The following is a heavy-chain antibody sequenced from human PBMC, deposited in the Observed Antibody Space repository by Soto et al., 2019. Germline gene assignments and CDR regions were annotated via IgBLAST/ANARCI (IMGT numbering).Heavy chain of an antibody. CDR2: NNTKTGDT. V-gene: IGHV1-2*02. J-gene: IGHJ6*02. CDR3: ARSSGSYSYYGMDV. Sequence: QVQLAQSGAQVKKPGASVKFSCKASGYTLTDYYIHWVRQAPGRGLERMGWNNTKTGDTYSAQNCKGSVTTTRDTSIATGYMELSRFQSDDTAVYYCARSSGSYSYYGMDVWGQGTTLTVSS. D-gene: IGHD1-26*01. CDR1: GYTLTDYY.